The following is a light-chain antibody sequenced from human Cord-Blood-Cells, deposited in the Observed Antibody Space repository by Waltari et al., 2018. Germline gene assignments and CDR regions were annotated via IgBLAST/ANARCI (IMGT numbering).Light chain of an antibody. CDR3: CSYAGSSTLV. V-gene: IGLV2-23*01. Sequence: QSALTQPASVSGSPGQSITISCTGTSSDVGSYNLVSWYQQHPGKAPKLMIYEGIKRPSGVSNRFSGSKSGNTASLTISGLQAEDEADYCCCSYAGSSTLVFGGGTKLTVL. CDR2: EGI. J-gene: IGLJ3*02. CDR1: SSDVGSYNL.